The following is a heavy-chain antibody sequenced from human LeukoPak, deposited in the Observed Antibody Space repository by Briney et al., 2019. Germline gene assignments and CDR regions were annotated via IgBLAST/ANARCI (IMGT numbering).Heavy chain of an antibody. Sequence: SETLSLTCTVSGGSISSHYWSWIRQPPGKGLEWIGYIYYSGSTNYNPSLKGRVTISVDTSKNQFSLKLSSVTAADTAVYYCARRRGGGSADYWGQGTLVTVSS. CDR1: GGSISSHY. V-gene: IGHV4-59*11. CDR3: ARRRGGGSADY. D-gene: IGHD3-10*01. CDR2: IYYSGST. J-gene: IGHJ4*02.